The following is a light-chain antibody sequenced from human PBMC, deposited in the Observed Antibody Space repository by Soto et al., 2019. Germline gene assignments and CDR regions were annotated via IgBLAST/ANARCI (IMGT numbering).Light chain of an antibody. CDR2: EVN. Sequence: QSALTQPASVSGSPGQSVTISCTGASSDVGGYDYVSWYQQHPGKAPKLILYEVNNRPSGVSNHFSGSKSGNTASLIISGLQADDEADYYCSSYSTTSTLVFGSGIKVTVL. V-gene: IGLV2-14*01. J-gene: IGLJ1*01. CDR1: SSDVGGYDY. CDR3: SSYSTTSTLV.